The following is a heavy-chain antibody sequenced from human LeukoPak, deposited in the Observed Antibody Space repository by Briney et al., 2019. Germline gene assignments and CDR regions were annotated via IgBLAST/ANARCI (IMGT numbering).Heavy chain of an antibody. CDR2: INHSGST. Sequence: SETLSLTCAVYGGSFSGYYWSWIGQPPGKGLEWSGEINHSGSTNYNPSLKSRVTISVDTSKNQFSLKLSSVTAADTAVYYCARVKLVYYYYYGMDVWGKGTTVTVSS. D-gene: IGHD2-15*01. V-gene: IGHV4-34*01. CDR3: ARVKLVYYYYYGMDV. CDR1: GGSFSGYY. J-gene: IGHJ6*04.